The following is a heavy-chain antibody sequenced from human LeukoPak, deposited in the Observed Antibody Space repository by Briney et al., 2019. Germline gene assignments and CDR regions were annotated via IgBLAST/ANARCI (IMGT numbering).Heavy chain of an antibody. Sequence: SETLSLTCTVSGGSISSSNYYWGWIRQPPGKVLEWIGSIYYSGITYYNPSLKSRVTISVNTSNNQFSLKLCSVTAADTAMYYCARLLIYCSITSCHFDYWGHGTLVTVSS. CDR1: GGSISSSNYY. CDR2: IYYSGIT. CDR3: ARLLIYCSITSCHFDY. V-gene: IGHV4-39*01. D-gene: IGHD2-2*01. J-gene: IGHJ4*01.